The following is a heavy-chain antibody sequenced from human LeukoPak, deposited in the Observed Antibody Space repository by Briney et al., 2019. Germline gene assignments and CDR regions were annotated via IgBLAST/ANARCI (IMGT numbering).Heavy chain of an antibody. D-gene: IGHD3-16*01. J-gene: IGHJ4*02. Sequence: PGGSLRLSCAASGFTFSNHWMHWVRQVPGKGLVYVSRINIDGNSKTYANSVKGRFTISRDNSKNTLYLQMNSLRVEDTAVYYCTKGVLGGTQSVSAGLDSWGQGTLVTVSS. CDR1: GFTFSNHW. CDR2: INIDGNSK. V-gene: IGHV3-74*01. CDR3: TKGVLGGTQSVSAGLDS.